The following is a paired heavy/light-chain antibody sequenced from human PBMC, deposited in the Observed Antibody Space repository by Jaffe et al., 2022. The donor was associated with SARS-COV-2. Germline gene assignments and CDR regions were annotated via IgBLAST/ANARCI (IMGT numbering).Heavy chain of an antibody. CDR1: GFTFSSYE. J-gene: IGHJ6*02. V-gene: IGHV3-48*03. D-gene: IGHD3-22*01. CDR2: ISSSGSTI. Sequence: EVQLVESGGGLVQPGGSLRLSCAASGFTFSSYEMNWVRQAPGKGLEWVSYISSSGSTIYYADSVKGRFTISRDNAKNSLYLQMNSLRAEDTAVYYCAREAYYYDSSGYHYYYGMDVWGQGTTVTVSS. CDR3: AREAYYYDSSGYHYYYGMDV.
Light chain of an antibody. Sequence: DIQLTQSPSFLSASVGDRVTITCRASQGISSYLAWYQQKPGKAPKLLIYAASTLQSGVPSRFSGSGSGTEFTLTISSLQPEDFATYYCQQLNSYPRTFGGGTKVEIK. V-gene: IGKV1-9*01. CDR1: QGISSY. J-gene: IGKJ4*01. CDR3: QQLNSYPRT. CDR2: AAS.